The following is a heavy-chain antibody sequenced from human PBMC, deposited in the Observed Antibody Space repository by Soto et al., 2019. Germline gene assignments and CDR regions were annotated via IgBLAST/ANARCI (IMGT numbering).Heavy chain of an antibody. Sequence: WGSLRLSCAASGFTFINYWIHFFRQSPFKWLVWVSRINSDGSSASYADSVKGRFTISRDNAKNTLYLQMNSLRAEDTAVYYCARDTLELLYYFDYWGQGTLVTVSS. J-gene: IGHJ4*02. CDR3: ARDTLELLYYFDY. V-gene: IGHV3-74*01. CDR1: GFTFINYW. CDR2: INSDGSSA. D-gene: IGHD1-7*01.